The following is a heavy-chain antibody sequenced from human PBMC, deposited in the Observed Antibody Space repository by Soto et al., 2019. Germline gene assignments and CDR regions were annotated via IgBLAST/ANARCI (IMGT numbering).Heavy chain of an antibody. CDR3: ASTRGTEVRGVANYYFDY. Sequence: QVQLQESGPGLVKPSQTLSLTCTVSGGSISSCGYDWSWIRQHPGKGLEWIGYIYYSGSTYYNPSLKSRVTISVDTSKNQFSLKLSSVTAADTAVYYCASTRGTEVRGVANYYFDYWGQGTLVTVSS. D-gene: IGHD3-10*01. CDR1: GGSISSCGYD. CDR2: IYYSGST. V-gene: IGHV4-31*03. J-gene: IGHJ4*02.